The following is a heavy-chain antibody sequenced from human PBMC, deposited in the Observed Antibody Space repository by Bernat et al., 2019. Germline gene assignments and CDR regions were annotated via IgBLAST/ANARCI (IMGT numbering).Heavy chain of an antibody. J-gene: IGHJ4*02. D-gene: IGHD3-16*01. CDR1: GFTFTSSA. CDR3: AAAGPRGKNPFDY. V-gene: IGHV1-58*02. Sequence: QLVQSGPEMKKPGTSVKVSCKASGFTFTSSAMQWVRQARGQRPEWIGWIVVGSGNTNYAQKFQERVTITRDMSTSTAYMELSSLRSEDTAVYYCAAAGPRGKNPFDYWGQGTLVTVSS. CDR2: IVVGSGNT.